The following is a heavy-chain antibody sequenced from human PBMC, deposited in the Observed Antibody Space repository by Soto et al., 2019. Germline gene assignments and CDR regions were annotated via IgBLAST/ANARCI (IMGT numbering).Heavy chain of an antibody. CDR1: GYTLIMYY. V-gene: IGHV1-46*01. CDR3: ARSPYSSGYYYAIEY. D-gene: IGHD3-22*01. CDR2: INPSGGST. J-gene: IGHJ4*02. Sequence: ASVKVSCKASGYTLIMYYIHWMRQAPGQGLEWMGLINPSGGSTIYAQKFQGRVTMTRDTSTSTVYMDLSSLRSEDTAVYYCARSPYSSGYYYAIEYWGQGTQVTVSS.